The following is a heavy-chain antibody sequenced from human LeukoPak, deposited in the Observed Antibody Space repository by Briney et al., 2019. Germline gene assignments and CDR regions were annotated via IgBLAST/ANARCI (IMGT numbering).Heavy chain of an antibody. CDR3: ARRPYSDTSGRLSDV. D-gene: IGHD3-22*01. J-gene: IGHJ6*02. Sequence: GGSLRLSCAASGFAFSSYNMNWVRQAPGKGLEWISYIGSSGSPTHYADSVRGRFTISRDNAKNSLYLQMNILRDEDTAVYYCARRPYSDTSGRLSDVWGQGTTVTVSS. CDR2: IGSSGSPT. V-gene: IGHV3-48*02. CDR1: GFAFSSYN.